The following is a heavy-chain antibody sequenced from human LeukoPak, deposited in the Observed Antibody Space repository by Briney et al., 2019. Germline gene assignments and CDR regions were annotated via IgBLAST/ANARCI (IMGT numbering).Heavy chain of an antibody. Sequence: PSETLSLTCTVSGGSISSYYWSWIRHPPGKGLEWIGYIYYSGSTNYNPSLKSRVTISVDTSKNQFTLKLSSVTAADTAVYYCAAALRPDDFDYWGQGTLVTVSS. V-gene: IGHV4-59*01. CDR2: IYYSGST. CDR3: AAALRPDDFDY. CDR1: GGSISSYY. J-gene: IGHJ4*02. D-gene: IGHD3-16*01.